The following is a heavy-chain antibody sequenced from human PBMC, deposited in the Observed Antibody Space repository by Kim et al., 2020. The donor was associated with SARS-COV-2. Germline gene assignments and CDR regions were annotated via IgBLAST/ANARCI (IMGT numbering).Heavy chain of an antibody. Sequence: ASVKVSCKASGYTFTGYYMHWVRQAPGQGLEWMGWINPNSGGTNYAQKFQGRVTMTRDTSISTAYMELSRLRSDDTAVYYCAREKGARLTVLDYWGQGTLVTVSS. V-gene: IGHV1-2*02. D-gene: IGHD6-6*01. J-gene: IGHJ4*02. CDR2: INPNSGGT. CDR1: GYTFTGYY. CDR3: AREKGARLTVLDY.